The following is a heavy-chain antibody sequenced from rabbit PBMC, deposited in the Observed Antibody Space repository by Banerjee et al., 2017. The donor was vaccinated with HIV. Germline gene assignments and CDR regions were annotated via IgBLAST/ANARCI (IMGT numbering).Heavy chain of an antibody. CDR2: INAGSSGST. D-gene: IGHD4-1*01. V-gene: IGHV1S45*01. J-gene: IGHJ6*01. CDR3: ARDLAGVIGWNFGL. Sequence: QEQLVEYGGDLVQPEGSLTLTCKASGLDFSNSYWICWVRQAPGKGLEWIACINAGSSGSTYYASWAKGRFTISKTSSTTVTLQMTSLTAADTATYFCARDLAGVIGWNFGLWGPGTLVTVS. CDR1: GLDFSNSYW.